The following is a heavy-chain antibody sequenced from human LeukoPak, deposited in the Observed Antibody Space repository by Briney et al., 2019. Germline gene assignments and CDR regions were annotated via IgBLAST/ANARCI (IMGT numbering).Heavy chain of an antibody. D-gene: IGHD3-10*01. V-gene: IGHV3-48*03. CDR1: GFTFSSYE. Sequence: HPGGSLRLSCAASGFTFSSYEMNWVRQAPGKGLEWVSYISDSGKTIYADSVKGRFTISRDNSKNTLYLQMNSLKGDDTAVYYCAKDSAFYYIDVWGKGTTVIISS. J-gene: IGHJ6*03. CDR3: AKDSAFYYIDV. CDR2: ISDSGKTI.